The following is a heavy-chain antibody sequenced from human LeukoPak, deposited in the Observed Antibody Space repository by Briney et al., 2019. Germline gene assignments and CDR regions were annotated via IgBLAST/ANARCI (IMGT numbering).Heavy chain of an antibody. J-gene: IGHJ4*02. Sequence: GASVKVSCKASGYTFSGYSMHWVRQAPGQGLEWMGWINPNSGGTNYAQKFQGRVTMTRDTSISTAYMELSRLRSDDTAVYYCARDVEYCSGGSCSPNWGQGTLVTVSS. D-gene: IGHD2-15*01. CDR2: INPNSGGT. CDR1: GYTFSGYS. CDR3: ARDVEYCSGGSCSPN. V-gene: IGHV1-2*02.